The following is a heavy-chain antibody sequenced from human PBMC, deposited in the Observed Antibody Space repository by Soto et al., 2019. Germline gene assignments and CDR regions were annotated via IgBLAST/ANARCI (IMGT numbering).Heavy chain of an antibody. D-gene: IGHD5-12*01. J-gene: IGHJ3*02. CDR2: IYYSGST. V-gene: IGHV4-59*01. Sequence: TSETLSLTCTVSGGSISSYYWSWIRQPPGKGLEWIGYIYYSGSTNYNPSLKSRVTLSVDTSKNQFSLKLSSVTAADTAVYYCARVRVVATINDAFDIWGQGTMVTVS. CDR1: GGSISSYY. CDR3: ARVRVVATINDAFDI.